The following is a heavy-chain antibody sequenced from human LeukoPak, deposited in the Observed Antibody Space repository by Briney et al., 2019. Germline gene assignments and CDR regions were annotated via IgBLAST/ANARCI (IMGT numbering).Heavy chain of an antibody. CDR2: IYHNGNT. Sequence: SETLSLTCAVSGYSISSGYYWAWIRQPPGKGLEWIGKIYHNGNTYYNPSLKGRVTISVDTSKNQFSLKLSSVTAADTALYYCARGRVPKPNFDYWGQGTLVTVSS. V-gene: IGHV4-38-2*01. CDR1: GYSISSGYY. J-gene: IGHJ4*02. D-gene: IGHD1-14*01. CDR3: ARGRVPKPNFDY.